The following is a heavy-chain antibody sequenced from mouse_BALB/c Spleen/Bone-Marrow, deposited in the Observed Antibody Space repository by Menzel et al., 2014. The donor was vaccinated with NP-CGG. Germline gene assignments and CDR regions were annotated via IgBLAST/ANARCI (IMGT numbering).Heavy chain of an antibody. J-gene: IGHJ2*01. Sequence: QVQLQQSGAELVKPGASVKLSCKASGYTFTSYYMYWVKQRPGQGLEWIGGINPNNGNTNFSETFKSKATLTLDKSSSTAYMQLSSLTSEDSAVYYCTRRDYWGQGTTLTVSS. CDR3: TRRDY. CDR2: INPNNGNT. V-gene: IGHV1S81*02. CDR1: GYTFTSYY.